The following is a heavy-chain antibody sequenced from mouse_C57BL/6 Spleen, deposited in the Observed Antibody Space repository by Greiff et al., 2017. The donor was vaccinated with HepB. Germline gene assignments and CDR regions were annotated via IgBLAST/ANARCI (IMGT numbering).Heavy chain of an antibody. V-gene: IGHV1-52*01. CDR2: IDPSDSET. D-gene: IGHD2-1*01. CDR3: AGTLYGNSFAY. J-gene: IGHJ3*01. CDR1: GYTFTSYW. Sequence: VQLQQPGAELVRPGSSVKLSCKASGYTFTSYWMHWVKQRPIQGLEWIGNIDPSDSETHYNQKFKDKATLTVDKSSSTAYMQLSSLTSEDSAVYDCAGTLYGNSFAYWGQGTLVTVSA.